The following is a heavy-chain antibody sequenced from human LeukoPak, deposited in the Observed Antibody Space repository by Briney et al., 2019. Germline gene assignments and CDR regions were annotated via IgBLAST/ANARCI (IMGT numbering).Heavy chain of an antibody. D-gene: IGHD3-22*01. J-gene: IGHJ3*02. CDR2: IYYSGST. Sequence: SQTLSLTCTVSGGSSSSGGYYLSWIRQHPGKGLEWIVYIYYSGSTYYNPSLKSRVTISVDTSKNQFSLKLSSVTAADTAVYYCARGGDSSGYYGGAHDAFDIWGQGTMVTVSS. CDR1: GGSSSSGGYY. V-gene: IGHV4-31*03. CDR3: ARGGDSSGYYGGAHDAFDI.